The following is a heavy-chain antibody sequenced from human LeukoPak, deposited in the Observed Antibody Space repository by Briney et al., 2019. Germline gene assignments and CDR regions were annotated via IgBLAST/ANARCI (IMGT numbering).Heavy chain of an antibody. CDR2: IKQDGSEK. D-gene: IGHD6-19*01. CDR3: ASIAVAGLYYYYGMDV. J-gene: IGHJ6*02. CDR1: GFTFSSYW. Sequence: GGSLRLSCAASGFTFSSYWMSWVRQAPGKGLEWVANIKQDGSEKYYVDSVKGRFTISRDNAKNSLYLQMNSLRAEDTAVYYCASIAVAGLYYYYGMDVWGQGTTVTVSS. V-gene: IGHV3-7*01.